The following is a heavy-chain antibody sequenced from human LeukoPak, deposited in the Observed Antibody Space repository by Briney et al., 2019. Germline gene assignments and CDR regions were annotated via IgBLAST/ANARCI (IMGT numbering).Heavy chain of an antibody. CDR1: GFTFSSYA. CDR3: ARETKTYDYVWGSYRPNWFDP. Sequence: PGRSLRLSCAASGFTFSSYAMHWVRQAPGKGLEWVAVISYDGSNKYYADSVKGRFTISRDNSKNTLYLQMNSLRAEDTAVHYCARETKTYDYVWGSYRPNWFDPWGQGTLVTVSS. V-gene: IGHV3-30-3*01. CDR2: ISYDGSNK. J-gene: IGHJ5*02. D-gene: IGHD3-16*02.